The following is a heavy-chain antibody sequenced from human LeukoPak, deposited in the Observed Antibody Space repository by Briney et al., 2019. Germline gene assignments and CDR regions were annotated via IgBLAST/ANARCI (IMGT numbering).Heavy chain of an antibody. CDR1: RFTFSSYG. CDR3: ARGSGLWFGELSKSGAFDI. J-gene: IGHJ3*02. D-gene: IGHD3-10*01. CDR2: IPYDGSSA. Sequence: PGGSLRLSCAASRFTFSSYGMHWVRQAPGKGLEWVAFIPYDGSSADYADSVKGRFTISRDNSKNTLYLQMNSLRAEDTAVYYCARGSGLWFGELSKSGAFDIWGQGTMVTVSS. V-gene: IGHV3-30*12.